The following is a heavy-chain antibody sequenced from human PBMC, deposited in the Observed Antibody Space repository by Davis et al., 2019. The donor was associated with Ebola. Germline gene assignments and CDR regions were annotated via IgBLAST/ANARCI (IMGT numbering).Heavy chain of an antibody. D-gene: IGHD2-8*01. V-gene: IGHV3-23*01. Sequence: PGGSLRLSCAASGFTFSNYAMSWVRQAPGGGLEWVSGISASGAGIKYADSVRGRFSISRDDSKNTLYLQMDSLRAEDTAVFYCAEGGTNNFLGANWGQGTLVTVSS. CDR3: AEGGTNNFLGAN. CDR1: GFTFSNYA. CDR2: ISASGAGI. J-gene: IGHJ4*02.